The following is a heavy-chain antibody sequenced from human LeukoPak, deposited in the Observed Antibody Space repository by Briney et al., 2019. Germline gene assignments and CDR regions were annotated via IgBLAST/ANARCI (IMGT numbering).Heavy chain of an antibody. V-gene: IGHV4-59*01. Sequence: SETLSLTRTVSDGSISDYYWSWIRQPPGKGLEWIAYMYYTGSTDYNPSLRSRVTISIDTSKNQFSLKLRSVTAADTAVYYCATQSPGVATDNWGQGTLVTVSS. J-gene: IGHJ4*02. CDR2: MYYTGST. D-gene: IGHD3-3*01. CDR3: ATQSPGVATDN. CDR1: DGSISDYY.